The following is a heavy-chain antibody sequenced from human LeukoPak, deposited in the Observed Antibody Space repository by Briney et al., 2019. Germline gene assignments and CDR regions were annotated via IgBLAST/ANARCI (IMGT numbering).Heavy chain of an antibody. CDR3: ATSLFCSNGVCYTGGYYFDY. J-gene: IGHJ4*02. CDR2: KNPNSGNT. Sequence: ASVKVSCKASGYSFTSYDVTWARQAPGQGLEWMGWKNPNSGNTAYAQKFQGRVTITSDTSITTAYMELSSLRSEDTAVYYCATSLFCSNGVCYTGGYYFDYWGQGTLVTVSS. CDR1: GYSFTSYD. D-gene: IGHD2-8*01. V-gene: IGHV1-8*03.